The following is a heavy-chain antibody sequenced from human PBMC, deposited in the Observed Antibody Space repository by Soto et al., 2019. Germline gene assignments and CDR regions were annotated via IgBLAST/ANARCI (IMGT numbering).Heavy chain of an antibody. J-gene: IGHJ4*02. CDR1: GGSISSDY. V-gene: IGHV4-59*12. CDR2: IFYSGST. D-gene: IGHD2-8*01. Sequence: PSETLSLTCTVSGGSISSDYWSWIRQPPGKGLEWIGYIFYSGSTNYNPSLKSRVTISVDTSKNKFSLKLSSVTAADTAVFYCAKSSNGVGEDYWGQGILVTVSS. CDR3: AKSSNGVGEDY.